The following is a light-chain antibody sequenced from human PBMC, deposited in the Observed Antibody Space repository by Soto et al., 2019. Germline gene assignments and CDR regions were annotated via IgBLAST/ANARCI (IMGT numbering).Light chain of an antibody. J-gene: IGKJ1*01. Sequence: EVVLTKSRAALSLSPGGRANLSCRASQTLSSYLAWYQQRPGQAPRFLIYDASNRATGLPARFSASGSGTDFTLTISSLEPDDFPVYYCEQRSHWPTFGQGTKVDIK. V-gene: IGKV3-11*01. CDR2: DAS. CDR3: EQRSHWPT. CDR1: QTLSSY.